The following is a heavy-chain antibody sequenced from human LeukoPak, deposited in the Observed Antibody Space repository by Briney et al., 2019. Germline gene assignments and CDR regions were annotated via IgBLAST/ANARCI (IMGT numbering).Heavy chain of an antibody. Sequence: ASVKVSCKASGYTFTSYDINWVRQATGQGPEWMGWMNPNSGNTGYAQKFQGRVTMTRNTSISTAYMELSSLRSEDTAVYYCARGSEPYDFWSGYYRYYYYYMDVWGKGTTVTVSS. D-gene: IGHD3-3*01. V-gene: IGHV1-8*02. CDR3: ARGSEPYDFWSGYYRYYYYYMDV. CDR1: GYTFTSYD. J-gene: IGHJ6*03. CDR2: MNPNSGNT.